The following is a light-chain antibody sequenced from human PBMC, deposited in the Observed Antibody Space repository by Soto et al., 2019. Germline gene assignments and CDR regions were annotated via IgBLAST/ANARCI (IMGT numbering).Light chain of an antibody. Sequence: EIVLTQSPVTLSLSPGERATLSCGASQSVSSSYLGWCQRKPGLAPRLLICDSSSRATGLPDRFSGSGSGTDFTLTISRLEPEYFAIYCCLHYGSSPPTFGGGAKVEIK. V-gene: IGKV3D-20*01. CDR3: LHYGSSPPT. CDR2: DSS. J-gene: IGKJ4*01. CDR1: QSVSSSY.